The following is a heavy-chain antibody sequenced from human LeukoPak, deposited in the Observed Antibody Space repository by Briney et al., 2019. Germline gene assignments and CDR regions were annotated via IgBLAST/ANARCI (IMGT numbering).Heavy chain of an antibody. CDR3: ATADWESFYFDS. V-gene: IGHV4-31*03. Sequence: PSATLSLTCTVSGGSVSRGGYYWNWIRQHPGKGLEWIGFTSYSEGTYYNPSLMSRITISVDRSQNQFSLKMRDVTAADTAVYFCATADWESFYFDSWGQGALVAVSS. D-gene: IGHD1-26*01. CDR1: GGSVSRGGYY. CDR2: TSYSEGT. J-gene: IGHJ4*02.